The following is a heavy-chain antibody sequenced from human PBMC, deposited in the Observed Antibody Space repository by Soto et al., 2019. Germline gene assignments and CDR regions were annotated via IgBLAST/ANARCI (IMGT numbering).Heavy chain of an antibody. CDR3: AREVHFGNYDFWSGYYPNWFDP. J-gene: IGHJ5*02. D-gene: IGHD3-3*01. V-gene: IGHV3-33*01. Sequence: PGGSLRLSCAASGFTFSSYGMHWVRQAPGKGLEWVAVIWYDGSNKYYADSVKGRFTISRDNSKNTLYLQMNSLRAEDTAVYYCAREVHFGNYDFWSGYYPNWFDPWGQGTLVTVSS. CDR2: IWYDGSNK. CDR1: GFTFSSYG.